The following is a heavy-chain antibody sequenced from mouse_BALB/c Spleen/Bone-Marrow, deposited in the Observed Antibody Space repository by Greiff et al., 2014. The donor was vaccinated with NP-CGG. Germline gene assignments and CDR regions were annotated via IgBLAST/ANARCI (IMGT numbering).Heavy chain of an antibody. CDR2: IDPSDSYT. CDR3: ATARATSDAMDY. CDR1: GYTFTSYW. J-gene: IGHJ4*01. Sequence: VQLQQSGAELVKPGASVKLSCKASGYTFTSYWMHWVKQRPGQGLEWIGEIDPSDSYTNYNQKFKGKATLTVDKSSSTAYMQLSSLTSEDSAGYYCATARATSDAMDYGGQGTAVTGSS. V-gene: IGHV1-69*02. D-gene: IGHD3-1*01.